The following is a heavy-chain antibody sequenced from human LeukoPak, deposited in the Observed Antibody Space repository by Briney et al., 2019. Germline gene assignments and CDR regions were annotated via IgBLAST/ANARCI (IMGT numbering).Heavy chain of an antibody. J-gene: IGHJ4*02. Sequence: GGSLRLSCAASGFAFSTYEMNWVRQAPGKGLEWVSSISYRTSHIYYADSVKGRFTISRDNAKNSLYLQMDSLRAEDTAVYFCGRAFPPLRTAAAGDYWGQGTLVTVSS. CDR1: GFAFSTYE. CDR2: ISYRTSHI. V-gene: IGHV3-21*01. D-gene: IGHD6-13*01. CDR3: GRAFPPLRTAAAGDY.